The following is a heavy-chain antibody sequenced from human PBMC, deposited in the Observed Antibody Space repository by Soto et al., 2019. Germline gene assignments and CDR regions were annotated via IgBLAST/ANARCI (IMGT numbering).Heavy chain of an antibody. CDR2: ISGSGGTT. CDR1: GFTFTPRA. D-gene: IGHD3-10*01. J-gene: IGHJ4*02. CDR3: ATGTQNFDY. Sequence: EVQLLQSGGGLVQPGGSRRLSCAASGFTFTPRAMRWVRQAPGKGLQWVSGISGSGGTTYYAASVKGRLTISRDNSKNMLYLQMNSLRDDDTAVYYCATGTQNFDYWGRGTRVTVSS. V-gene: IGHV3-23*01.